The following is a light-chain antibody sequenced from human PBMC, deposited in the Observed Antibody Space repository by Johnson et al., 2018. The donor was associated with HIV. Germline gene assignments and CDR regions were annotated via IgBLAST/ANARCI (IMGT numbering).Light chain of an antibody. CDR2: ENN. Sequence: HSVLTQPPSVSAAPGQKVTISCSGSNSNIGNNFVSWYQQFPGTAPRLLIYENNKRPSGIADRFSGSKSGTSATLGITGLQTGDEADYYCGTWDTSLSAVYVFGTGTKVTVL. J-gene: IGLJ1*01. V-gene: IGLV1-51*02. CDR3: GTWDTSLSAVYV. CDR1: NSNIGNNF.